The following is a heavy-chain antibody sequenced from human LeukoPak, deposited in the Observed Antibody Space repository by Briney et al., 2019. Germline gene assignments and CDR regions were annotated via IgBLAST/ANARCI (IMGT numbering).Heavy chain of an antibody. V-gene: IGHV3-23*05. CDR1: GFTFSSYA. CDR3: AQGGTY. CDR2: ITSSGSGT. J-gene: IGHJ4*02. Sequence: GGSLRFSCAASGFTFSSYAMSWVRQAPGKGLEWVSSITSSGSGTYYADSVKGRFTISRDNSKSTLYLQMNSLRADDTAIYYCAQGGTYWGQGTLVTVSS.